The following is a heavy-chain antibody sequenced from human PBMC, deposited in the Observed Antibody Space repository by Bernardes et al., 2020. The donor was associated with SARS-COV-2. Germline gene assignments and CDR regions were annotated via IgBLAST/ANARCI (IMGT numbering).Heavy chain of an antibody. CDR1: GFTFDDYT. J-gene: IGHJ3*01. Sequence: GGSLRLSCAASGFTFDDYTMHWVRPAPGKGLEWVSLVSWDGTTTNYADSVKGRFIISRDSSRNTVHLQMDSLRKEDTALYYCATERQSLTVFGVGHDAFDGWGQGTMGTGCS. V-gene: IGHV3-43*01. D-gene: IGHD3-16*01. CDR2: VSWDGTTT. CDR3: ATERQSLTVFGVGHDAFDG.